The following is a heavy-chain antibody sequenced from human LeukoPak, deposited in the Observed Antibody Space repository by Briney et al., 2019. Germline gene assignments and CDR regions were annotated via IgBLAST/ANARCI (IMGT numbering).Heavy chain of an antibody. CDR3: ARAAVVGIPVGATFFLAFDI. CDR2: IWYDGSNK. CDR1: GFTFSSYG. V-gene: IGHV3-33*01. Sequence: PGGSLRLSCAASGFTFSSYGMHWVRQAPGKGLEWVAVIWYDGSNKYYADSVKGRFTISRDNSKNTLYLQMNSLRAEDTAVYYCARAAVVGIPVGATFFLAFDIWGQGTMVTVSS. D-gene: IGHD1-26*01. J-gene: IGHJ3*02.